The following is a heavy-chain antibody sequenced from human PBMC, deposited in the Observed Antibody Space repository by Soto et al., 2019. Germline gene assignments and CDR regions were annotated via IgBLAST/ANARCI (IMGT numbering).Heavy chain of an antibody. CDR2: ISGSGGST. Sequence: GGSLRLSCAASGFTFSSYAMSWVRQAPGKGLEWVSAISGSGGSTYYADSVKGRFTISRDNSKNTLYLQVNSLRAEDTAVYYCAKDLYYYDNSGYYLQDAYDIWSQGTMVTVSS. CDR1: GFTFSSYA. D-gene: IGHD3-22*01. V-gene: IGHV3-23*01. CDR3: AKDLYYYDNSGYYLQDAYDI. J-gene: IGHJ3*02.